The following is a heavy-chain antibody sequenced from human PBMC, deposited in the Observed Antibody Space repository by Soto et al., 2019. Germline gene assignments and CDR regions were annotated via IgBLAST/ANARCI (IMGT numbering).Heavy chain of an antibody. CDR3: ARGQWLVN. V-gene: IGHV4-59*01. J-gene: IGHJ4*02. CDR1: GGSISSYY. Sequence: SETLSLTCTVSGGSISSYYWSWIRQPPGKGLEWTGYIYYSGSPNYNPSLKSRGTISVDTSKNQFSLKLSSVTAADTAAYYCARGQWLVNWGQGTLVTVSS. D-gene: IGHD6-19*01. CDR2: IYYSGSP.